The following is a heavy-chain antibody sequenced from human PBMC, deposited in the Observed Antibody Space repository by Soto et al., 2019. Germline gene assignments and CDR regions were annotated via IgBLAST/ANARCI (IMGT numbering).Heavy chain of an antibody. D-gene: IGHD4-17*01. Sequence: QVQLVESGGGVVQPGRSLRLSCAASGFTFSNYGMHWVRQAPGKGLEWVAVIWYDGSSKYYGDSVKGRFTISRDNSKNTLYLQMNSLRCEDMAVYYCARDRDPMTTVIEIGCWGQGTLDTVSS. CDR2: IWYDGSSK. V-gene: IGHV3-33*01. CDR3: ARDRDPMTTVIEIGC. CDR1: GFTFSNYG. J-gene: IGHJ4*02.